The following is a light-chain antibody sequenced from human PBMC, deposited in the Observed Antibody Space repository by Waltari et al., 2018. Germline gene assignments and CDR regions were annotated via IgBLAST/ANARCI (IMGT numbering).Light chain of an antibody. V-gene: IGKV1D-16*01. Sequence: DIQGTQSPSSLSASVGDRVTITCRASQGITRWLAWYQQKPEEAPKSLIYATSSLQSGVPSRFSGSGSGTDFTLTINNLQPEDFATYSCQQYNSFPLTFGGGTKVEIK. CDR3: QQYNSFPLT. J-gene: IGKJ4*01. CDR2: ATS. CDR1: QGITRW.